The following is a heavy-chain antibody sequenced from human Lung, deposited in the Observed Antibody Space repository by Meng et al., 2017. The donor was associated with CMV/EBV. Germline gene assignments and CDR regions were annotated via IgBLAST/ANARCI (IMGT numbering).Heavy chain of an antibody. V-gene: IGHV3-74*03. D-gene: IGHD1-26*01. CDR2: IDIDGRDI. Sequence: GGGLFLPGVYLRLSFAVSGVQLQRYWKHWVREVPGKGLEWVSRIDIDGRDITYADSVRGRFSISRDDAKNTLYLQMNSLRIEDTAVYYCARGVAETLGWEMGYWGQGTLVTVSS. CDR1: GVQLQRYW. CDR3: ARGVAETLGWEMGY. J-gene: IGHJ4*02.